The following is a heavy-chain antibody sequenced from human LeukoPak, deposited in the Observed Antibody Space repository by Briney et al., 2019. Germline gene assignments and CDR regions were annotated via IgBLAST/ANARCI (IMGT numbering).Heavy chain of an antibody. V-gene: IGHV4-59*01. CDR3: AREGIAAADYAFDI. D-gene: IGHD6-13*01. Sequence: SETLSLTCTVSGGSISSYYWSWIRQPPGKGLEWIGYIYYSGSTNYNPSLKSRVTISVDTSKNQFSLKLSSVTHADTAVYYCAREGIAAADYAFDIWGQGTMVTVSS. J-gene: IGHJ3*02. CDR2: IYYSGST. CDR1: GGSISSYY.